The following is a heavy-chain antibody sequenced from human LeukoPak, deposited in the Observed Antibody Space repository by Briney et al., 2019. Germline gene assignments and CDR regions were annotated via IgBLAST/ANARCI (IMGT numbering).Heavy chain of an antibody. CDR1: GFTFSSYA. V-gene: IGHV3-30*01. CDR3: ARGSNAVAGTSYYYYYMDV. CDR2: ISYDGSNK. J-gene: IGHJ6*03. Sequence: GGSLRLSCAASGFTFSSYAMHWVRQAPGKGLEWVAVISYDGSNKYYADSVKGRFTISRDNSKNTLYLQMDSLRAEDTAVYYCARGSNAVAGTSYYYYYMDVWGKGTTVTVSS. D-gene: IGHD6-19*01.